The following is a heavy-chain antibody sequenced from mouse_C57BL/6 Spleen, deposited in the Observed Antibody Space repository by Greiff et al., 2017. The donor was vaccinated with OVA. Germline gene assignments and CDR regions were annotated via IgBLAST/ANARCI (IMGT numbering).Heavy chain of an antibody. V-gene: IGHV5-4*01. Sequence: EVQRVESGGGLVKPGGSLKLSCAASGFTFSSYAMSWVRQTPEKRLEWVATISDGGSYTYYPDNVKGRFTISRDNAKNNLYLQMSHLKSEDTAMYYCARDRGGVTAFDYWGQGTTLTVSS. CDR2: ISDGGSYT. CDR3: ARDRGGVTAFDY. J-gene: IGHJ2*01. CDR1: GFTFSSYA. D-gene: IGHD2-5*01.